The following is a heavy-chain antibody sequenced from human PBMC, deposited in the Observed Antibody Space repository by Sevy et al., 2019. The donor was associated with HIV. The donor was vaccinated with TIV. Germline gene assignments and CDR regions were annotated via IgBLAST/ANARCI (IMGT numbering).Heavy chain of an antibody. V-gene: IGHV3-66*01. Sequence: GGSLRLSCAASGFTVSDNYMAWVRLAPGKGLEWVSLIDSDGSAYYADSVKGRFTLSRDNVKNTLFLRINALRAEDKSLYFCARDRYYDASGYYYYYYGMDVWGQGTTVTVSS. CDR1: GFTVSDNY. CDR2: IDSDGSA. J-gene: IGHJ6*02. CDR3: ARDRYYDASGYYYYYYGMDV. D-gene: IGHD3-22*01.